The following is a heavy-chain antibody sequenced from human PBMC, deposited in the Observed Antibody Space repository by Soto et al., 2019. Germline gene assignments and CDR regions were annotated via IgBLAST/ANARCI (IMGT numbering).Heavy chain of an antibody. CDR1: GGSIARHNYD. J-gene: IGHJ5*02. CDR2: IYYTRST. CDR3: ARHRGIEYSTSRRYPGAWFDP. V-gene: IGHV4-39*01. Sequence: SQTLSLTCNVSGGSIARHNYDAAWIRQPPGKGLECIGSIYYTRSTSYSPPLKSRVTISVDTSKNQFSLSLTSVTASDTAVYYSARHRGIEYSTSRRYPGAWFDPWGQGTLVTVSS. D-gene: IGHD6-13*01.